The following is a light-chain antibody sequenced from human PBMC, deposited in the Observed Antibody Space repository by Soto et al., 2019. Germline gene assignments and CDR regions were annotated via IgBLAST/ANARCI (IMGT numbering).Light chain of an antibody. J-gene: IGKJ3*01. V-gene: IGKV3-11*01. CDR3: QHRSNWPS. Sequence: EIVLTQSPATLSLSPGERATLSCRASQSVSSYLAWYQQKPGQPPRLLIYDASNRATGIPARFSGSGSGTDFTLTISSLEPEDFAFYYCQHRSNWPSFGPGTKVDIK. CDR1: QSVSSY. CDR2: DAS.